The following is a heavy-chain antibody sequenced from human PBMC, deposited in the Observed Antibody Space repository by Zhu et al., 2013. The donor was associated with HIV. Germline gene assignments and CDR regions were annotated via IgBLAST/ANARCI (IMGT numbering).Heavy chain of an antibody. Sequence: QVQLVQSGAEVKKPGASVKVSCKASGYTFTSYDINWVRQATGQGLEWMGWMNPNSGNTGYAQKFQGIVTMTRNTSISTAYMELSSLRSEDTAVYYCARGGYSSSWTHPDFSFYGMDVWGQGTTVTVSS. J-gene: IGHJ6*02. CDR2: MNPNSGNT. D-gene: IGHD6-13*01. CDR1: GYTFTSYD. V-gene: IGHV1-8*01. CDR3: ARGGYSSSWTHPDFSFYGMDV.